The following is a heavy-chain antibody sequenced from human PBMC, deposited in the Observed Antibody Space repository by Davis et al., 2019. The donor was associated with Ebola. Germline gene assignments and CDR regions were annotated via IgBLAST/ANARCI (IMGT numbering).Heavy chain of an antibody. CDR2: IYYSGST. V-gene: IGHV4-59*12. D-gene: IGHD3-10*01. J-gene: IGHJ5*02. CDR3: ARGLHYGSGSYYNRAFVNWFDP. CDR1: GGSISSYY. Sequence: ETLSLTCTVSGGSISSYYWSWIRQPPGKGLEWIGYIYYSGSTNYNPSLKSRVTISVDTSKNQFSLKLSSVTAADTAVYYCARGLHYGSGSYYNRAFVNWFDPWGQGTLVTVSS.